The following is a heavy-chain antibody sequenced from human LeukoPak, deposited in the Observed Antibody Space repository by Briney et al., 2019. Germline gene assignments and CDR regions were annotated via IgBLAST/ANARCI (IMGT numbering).Heavy chain of an antibody. CDR2: ISGYNGNT. Sequence: ASVKVSCKASGYTFTNYGFSWVRQAPGQGLEWMGWISGYNGNTNYAQNLQGRVTMTTDTSTSTAYMELRSLRSDDTAVYYCARVWGSMVTGALYNSYGMDVWGQGTTVTVSS. CDR1: GYTFTNYG. D-gene: IGHD5-18*01. J-gene: IGHJ6*02. CDR3: ARVWGSMVTGALYNSYGMDV. V-gene: IGHV1-18*01.